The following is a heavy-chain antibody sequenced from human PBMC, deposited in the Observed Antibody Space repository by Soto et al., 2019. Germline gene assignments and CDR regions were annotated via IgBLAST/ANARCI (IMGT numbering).Heavy chain of an antibody. CDR2: MSHSGGT. D-gene: IGHD1-1*01. J-gene: IGHJ3*02. Sequence: QVQLQQWGAGLLKPSETLSLTCAVYGGFVSSGSYYWSWIRQPPGKGLEWIGEMSHSGGTHFNPSLKSRVTISVDTSKNQFSLKMSSVTAAATALYYCARVERATATTVVDAFDIWGPGTMVTVSS. V-gene: IGHV4-34*01. CDR1: GGFVSSGSYY. CDR3: ARVERATATTVVDAFDI.